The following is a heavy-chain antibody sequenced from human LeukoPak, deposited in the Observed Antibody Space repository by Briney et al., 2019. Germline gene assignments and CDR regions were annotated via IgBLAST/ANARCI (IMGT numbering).Heavy chain of an antibody. D-gene: IGHD3-16*01. Sequence: PSETLSLTCTVSGGSISSSSYYWGWIRQPPGKGLEWIGSIYYSGSTYYNPSLKSRVTISVDTSKNQFSLKLSSVTAADTAVYYCASSLVHFDLWGRGTLVTVSS. CDR2: IYYSGST. V-gene: IGHV4-39*01. J-gene: IGHJ2*01. CDR3: ASSLVHFDL. CDR1: GGSISSSSYY.